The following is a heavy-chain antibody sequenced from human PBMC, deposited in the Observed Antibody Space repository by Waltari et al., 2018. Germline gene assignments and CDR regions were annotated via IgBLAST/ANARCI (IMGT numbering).Heavy chain of an antibody. CDR1: GFTFSSYE. CDR2: ISSSGSTI. CDR3: AMRGGYDYNYFDY. D-gene: IGHD5-12*01. V-gene: IGHV3-48*03. J-gene: IGHJ4*02. Sequence: RLSCAASGFTFSSYEMNWVRQAPGKGLEWVSYISSSGSTIYYADSVKGRFTISRDNAKNSLYLQMNSLRAEDTAVYYCAMRGGYDYNYFDYWGQGTLVTVSS.